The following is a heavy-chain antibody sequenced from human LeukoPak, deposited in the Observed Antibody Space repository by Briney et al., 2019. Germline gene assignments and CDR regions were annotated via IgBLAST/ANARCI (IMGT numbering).Heavy chain of an antibody. Sequence: PSETLTLTCTVSGGSISSGDYYWSWIRQPPGKGLEWIGNIYYSGSTYYNPSLKSRVTISVDTSKNQFSLKLSSVTAADTAVYYCARVDLYSSSWRASNWFDPWGQGTLV. CDR1: GGSISSGDYY. D-gene: IGHD6-13*01. V-gene: IGHV4-30-4*01. CDR3: ARVDLYSSSWRASNWFDP. CDR2: IYYSGST. J-gene: IGHJ5*02.